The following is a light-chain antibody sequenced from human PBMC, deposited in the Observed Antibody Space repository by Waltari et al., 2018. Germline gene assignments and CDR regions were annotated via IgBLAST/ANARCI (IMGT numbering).Light chain of an antibody. CDR1: SSDVGGYNY. CDR2: DVS. Sequence: QSALTQPRSVSGSPGQSVTISCTGTSSDVGGYNYVSWYQQHPGKAPKLMIYDVSKRPSGVPDRFSGSKSGNTASLTISGLQPEDEADYYCCSYAGSPLFGGGTKLTVL. CDR3: CSYAGSPL. J-gene: IGLJ2*01. V-gene: IGLV2-11*01.